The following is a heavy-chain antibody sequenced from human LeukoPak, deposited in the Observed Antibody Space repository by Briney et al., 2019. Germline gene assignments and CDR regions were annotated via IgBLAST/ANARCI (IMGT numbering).Heavy chain of an antibody. CDR3: AREGYSYGLVGYMDV. CDR2: INPNSGGT. J-gene: IGHJ6*03. V-gene: IGHV1-2*02. Sequence: ASVKVSCKAPGYTFTGYYMHWVRQATGQGLEWIGWINPNSGGTNYAQKFQGRVTMTRDTSISTAYMELSRLRSDDTAVYYCAREGYSYGLVGYMDVWGKGTTVTVSS. CDR1: GYTFTGYY. D-gene: IGHD5-18*01.